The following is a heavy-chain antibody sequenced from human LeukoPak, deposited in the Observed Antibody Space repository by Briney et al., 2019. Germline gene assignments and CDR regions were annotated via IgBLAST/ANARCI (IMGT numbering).Heavy chain of an antibody. CDR2: IYYSGST. V-gene: IGHV4-59*01. Sequence: SETLSLTCTVSGGSISSYYWSWIRQPPGKGLERIGYIYYSGSTNYNPSLKSRVTISVDTSKNQFSLKLSSVTAADTAVYYCARSYSGYGFYDYGGQGTLVTVSS. CDR3: ARSYSGYGFYDY. D-gene: IGHD5-12*01. CDR1: GGSISSYY. J-gene: IGHJ4*02.